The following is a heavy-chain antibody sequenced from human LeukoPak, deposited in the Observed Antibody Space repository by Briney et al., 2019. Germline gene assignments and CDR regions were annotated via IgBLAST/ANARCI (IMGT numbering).Heavy chain of an antibody. D-gene: IGHD3-10*01. CDR3: ARDGSLLLWFGESRIRGDAFDI. CDR1: GGSFSGYY. V-gene: IGHV4-34*01. Sequence: PSETLSLTCAVYGGSFSGYYWSWIRQPPGKGLEWIGEINHSGSTNYNPSLKSRVTISVDTSKNQFSLKLSSVTAADTAVYYCARDGSLLLWFGESRIRGDAFDIWGQGTMVTVSS. J-gene: IGHJ3*02. CDR2: INHSGST.